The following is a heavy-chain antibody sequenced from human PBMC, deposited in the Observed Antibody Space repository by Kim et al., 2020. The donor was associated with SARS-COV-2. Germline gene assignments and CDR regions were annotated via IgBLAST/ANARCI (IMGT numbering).Heavy chain of an antibody. D-gene: IGHD3-16*01. CDR3: ARDFGTYYDYVWGSYAFDY. Sequence: GGSLRLSCAASGFTFSSYSMNWVRQAPGKGLEWVSYISSSSSTIYYADSVKGRFTISRDNAKNSLYLQMNSLRAEDTAVYYCARDFGTYYDYVWGSYAFDYWGQGTLVTVSS. CDR2: ISSSSSTI. V-gene: IGHV3-48*04. CDR1: GFTFSSYS. J-gene: IGHJ4*02.